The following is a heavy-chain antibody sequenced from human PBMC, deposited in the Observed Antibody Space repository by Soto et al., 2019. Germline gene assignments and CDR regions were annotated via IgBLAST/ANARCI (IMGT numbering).Heavy chain of an antibody. CDR2: IYYSGST. D-gene: IGHD3-16*01. CDR1: GGSISSYY. Sequence: PSETLSLTCTVSGGSISSYYWSWIRQPPGKGLEWIGYIYYSGSTNYNPSLKSRVTISVDTSKNQFSLKLSSVTAADTAVYYCGGGGGTVPVPGHFDYGGKEPRVTVPS. V-gene: IGHV4-59*01. CDR3: GGGGGTVPVPGHFDY. J-gene: IGHJ4*02.